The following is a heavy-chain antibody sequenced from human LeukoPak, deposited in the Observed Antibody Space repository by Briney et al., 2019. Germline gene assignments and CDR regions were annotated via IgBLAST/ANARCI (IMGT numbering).Heavy chain of an antibody. Sequence: GGSLRLSCAVSGSTFSSYGMSWVRQAPGKGLEWVANIKQDGSEKYYVDSVEGRFTISRDNAKNSLYLQMNSLRAEDTAVYYCARDELGLDYWGQGTLVTISP. V-gene: IGHV3-7*01. J-gene: IGHJ4*02. CDR2: IKQDGSEK. CDR1: GSTFSSYG. D-gene: IGHD5-12*01. CDR3: ARDELGLDY.